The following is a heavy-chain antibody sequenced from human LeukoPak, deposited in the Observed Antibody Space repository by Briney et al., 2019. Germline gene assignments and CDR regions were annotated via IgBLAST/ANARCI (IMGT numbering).Heavy chain of an antibody. D-gene: IGHD3-10*01. CDR2: IYTSGST. J-gene: IGHJ3*02. CDR1: GGSISSYY. CDR3: ARTITMVRGVITPGAFDI. Sequence: SETLSLTCTVSGGSISSYYWSWTRQPAGKGLEWIGHIYTSGSTNYNPSLKSRVTMSVDTSKNQFSLKLSSVTAADTAVYYCARTITMVRGVITPGAFDIWGQGTMVTVSS. V-gene: IGHV4-4*07.